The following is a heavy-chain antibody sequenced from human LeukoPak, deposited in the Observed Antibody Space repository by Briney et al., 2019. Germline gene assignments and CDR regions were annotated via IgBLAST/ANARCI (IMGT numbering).Heavy chain of an antibody. CDR2: IYHSGST. Sequence: SETLSLTCAVSGYSISSGYYWGWIRQPPGKGLEWIGSIYHSGSTYYNPSLKSRVTISVDTSKNQFSLKLSSVTAADTAVYYCARSTGTTMFIDYWGQGTLVTVSS. CDR3: ARSTGTTMFIDY. V-gene: IGHV4-38-2*01. J-gene: IGHJ4*02. CDR1: GYSISSGYY. D-gene: IGHD3-10*02.